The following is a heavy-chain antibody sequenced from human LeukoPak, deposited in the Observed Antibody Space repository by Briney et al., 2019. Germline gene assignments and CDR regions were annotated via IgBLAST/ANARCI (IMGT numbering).Heavy chain of an antibody. CDR1: GSTFSTYT. CDR3: AREDNWLDS. J-gene: IGHJ5*01. V-gene: IGHV3-21*01. Sequence: GGSLRLSCAASGSTFSTYTMNWVRQAPGKGLEWVSSISTGSSYIDYADSVKGRFTISRDNAKNSLYLQMNSLRVEDTAVYYCAREDNWLDSWGQGTLVTVSS. CDR2: ISTGSSYI.